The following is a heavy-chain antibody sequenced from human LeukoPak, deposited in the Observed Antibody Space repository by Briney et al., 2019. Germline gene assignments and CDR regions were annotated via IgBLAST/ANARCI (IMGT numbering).Heavy chain of an antibody. V-gene: IGHV4-39*07. D-gene: IGHD6-19*01. J-gene: IGHJ4*02. CDR2: VYYSGTT. Sequence: TSETLSLTCSVSGGSISLSYYYWGWIRQPPGKALEWIGSVYYSGTTSYNPSLKSRVTISVDMSKNHFSLRLSSVTAADTAVYYCARDRGIAVAGTFDYWGQGTLVTVSS. CDR1: GGSISLSYYY. CDR3: ARDRGIAVAGTFDY.